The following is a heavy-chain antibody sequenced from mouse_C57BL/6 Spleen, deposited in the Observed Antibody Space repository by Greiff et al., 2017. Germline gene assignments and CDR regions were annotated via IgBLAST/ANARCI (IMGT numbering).Heavy chain of an antibody. V-gene: IGHV5-6*01. D-gene: IGHD1-1*01. CDR1: GFTFSSYG. CDR2: ISSGGSYT. Sequence: EVQVVESGGDLVKPGGSLKLSCAASGFTFSSYGMSWVRQTPDKRLEWVATISSGGSYTYYPDSVKGRFTISRDNAKNTLYLQMSSLKSEDTAMYYCARHDGSSHGYFDVWGTGTTVTVSS. J-gene: IGHJ1*03. CDR3: ARHDGSSHGYFDV.